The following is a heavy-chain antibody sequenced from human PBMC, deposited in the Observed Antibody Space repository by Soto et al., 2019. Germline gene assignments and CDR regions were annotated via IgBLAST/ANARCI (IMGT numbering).Heavy chain of an antibody. CDR1: GYTFTSYG. V-gene: IGHV1-18*01. CDR3: ARDEAVTTSYYMDV. CDR2: ISAYNGNT. J-gene: IGHJ6*03. Sequence: ASVKVSCKASGYTFTSYGISWVRQAPGQGLEWMGWISAYNGNTNYAQKLQGRVTMTTDTSTSTAYMELRSLRSDDTAVYYCARDEAVTTSYYMDVWGKGTTVTVSS. D-gene: IGHD4-4*01.